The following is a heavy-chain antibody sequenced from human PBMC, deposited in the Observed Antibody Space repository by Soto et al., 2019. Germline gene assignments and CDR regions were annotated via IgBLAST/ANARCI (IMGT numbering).Heavy chain of an antibody. D-gene: IGHD1-26*01. J-gene: IGHJ4*01. CDR2: TYYRSKWYY. Sequence: SQTRSLTCAITGYSVSSNSAGWSWVRESPSRGLEWLGRTYYRSKWYYEYAVSVRGRITINPDTSKNQYSLQLNSVTAEDTAVYFSARGEQYSGRTFDYWGQGSRLTASS. V-gene: IGHV6-1*01. CDR1: GYSVSSNSAG. CDR3: ARGEQYSGRTFDY.